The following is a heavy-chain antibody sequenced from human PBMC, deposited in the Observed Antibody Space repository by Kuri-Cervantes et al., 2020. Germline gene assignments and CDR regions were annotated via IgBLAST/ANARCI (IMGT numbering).Heavy chain of an antibody. CDR1: GYTFTSYY. Sequence: ASVKVSCKASGYTFTSYYMHWVRQAPGQGLEWMGIINPSGGSTSYAQKFQGRVTMTRDTSTSTVYMELSSLRSEDTAVYYCARDGGRGGYYNYYYYYGMDVWGQGTTVTVSS. J-gene: IGHJ6*02. CDR2: INPSGGST. V-gene: IGHV1-46*01. D-gene: IGHD3-22*01. CDR3: ARDGGRGGYYNYYYYYGMDV.